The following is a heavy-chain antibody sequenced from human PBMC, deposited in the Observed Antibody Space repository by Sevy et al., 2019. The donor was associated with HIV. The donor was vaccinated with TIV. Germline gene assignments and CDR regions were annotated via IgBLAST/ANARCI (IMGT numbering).Heavy chain of an antibody. J-gene: IGHJ4*02. D-gene: IGHD3-22*01. CDR3: ARDRYYYDSSGYLLRYFDY. CDR1: GFTFSSYA. V-gene: IGHV3-30-3*01. Sequence: GGSLRLSCAASGFTFSSYAMHWVRQAPGKGLEGVAVISYDGSNKYYADSVKGRFTISRDNSKNTLYLQMNSLRAEDTAVYYCARDRYYYDSSGYLLRYFDYWGQGTLVTVSS. CDR2: ISYDGSNK.